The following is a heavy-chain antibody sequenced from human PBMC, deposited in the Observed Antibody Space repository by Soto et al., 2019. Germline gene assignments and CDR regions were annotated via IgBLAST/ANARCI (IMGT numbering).Heavy chain of an antibody. J-gene: IGHJ5*02. CDR2: ISAYNGNT. CDR3: ARIAVAGRMSWFDP. CDR1: GYTFTIYG. V-gene: IGHV1-18*04. Sequence: ASVKVSCKASGYTFTIYGISCVLQAPGQGLDWMGWISAYNGNTNYAQKLQGRVTMTTDTSTSTAYMELRSLRSDDTAVYYCARIAVAGRMSWFDPWGQGTLVTVSS. D-gene: IGHD6-19*01.